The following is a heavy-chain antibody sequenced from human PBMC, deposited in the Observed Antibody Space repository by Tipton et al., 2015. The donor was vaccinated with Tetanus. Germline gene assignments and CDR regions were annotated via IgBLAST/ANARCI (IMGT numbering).Heavy chain of an antibody. CDR3: ARGRYSYIVDD. CDR2: IYYSGST. CDR1: GGSVSSGNDY. J-gene: IGHJ4*02. D-gene: IGHD5-18*01. V-gene: IGHV4-61*01. Sequence: TLSLTCTVSGGSVSSGNDYWSWIRQPPGKGLEWLGNIYYSGSTNSNPSLKRRVTISVDTSKNQFSLKLSSLTAADTAVYYCARGRYSYIVDDWGQGTLVTVSS.